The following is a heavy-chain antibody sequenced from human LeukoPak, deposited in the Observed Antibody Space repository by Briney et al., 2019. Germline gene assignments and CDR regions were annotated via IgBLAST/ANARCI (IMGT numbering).Heavy chain of an antibody. CDR3: ARDSNRYCSSTSCYKARRTFDY. J-gene: IGHJ4*02. CDR1: GYTFTGYY. Sequence: ASVKVSCKASGYTFTGYYMHWVRQAPGQGLEWMGWINPNSGGTNYAQKFQGWVTMTRDTSISTAYMELSRLRSDDTAVYYCARDSNRYCSSTSCYKARRTFDYWGQGTLVTVSS. D-gene: IGHD2-2*02. CDR2: INPNSGGT. V-gene: IGHV1-2*04.